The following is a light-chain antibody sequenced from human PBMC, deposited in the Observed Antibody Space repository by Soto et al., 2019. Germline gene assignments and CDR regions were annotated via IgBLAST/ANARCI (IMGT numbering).Light chain of an antibody. CDR3: SSYTTSKTRV. Sequence: QSALTQPASVSGSPGQSITISCTGTSSDVDAYNYVSWYQQYPGKAPRLIIYGVTYRAAGIPSHFSGSKSANTASLTISGLQAEDEADYYCSSYTTSKTRVFGTGTKVTVL. CDR2: GVT. CDR1: SSDVDAYNY. V-gene: IGLV2-14*01. J-gene: IGLJ1*01.